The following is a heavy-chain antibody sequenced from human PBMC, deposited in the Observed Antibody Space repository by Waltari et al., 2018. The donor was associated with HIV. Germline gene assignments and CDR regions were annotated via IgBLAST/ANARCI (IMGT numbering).Heavy chain of an antibody. CDR2: IYYTGNT. D-gene: IGHD2-2*01. CDR1: GGSISSGGYY. V-gene: IGHV4-31*03. Sequence: QVQLQESGPGLVKPSQTLSLTCTVSGGSISSGGYYWIWIRQHSGKGLEWIGYIYYTGNTYYNPSLKSRITISVDTSKNQLSLNLTSVTAADTAVYYCARYCTSTSCYRGAFDIWGQGTLVTVSS. CDR3: ARYCTSTSCYRGAFDI. J-gene: IGHJ3*02.